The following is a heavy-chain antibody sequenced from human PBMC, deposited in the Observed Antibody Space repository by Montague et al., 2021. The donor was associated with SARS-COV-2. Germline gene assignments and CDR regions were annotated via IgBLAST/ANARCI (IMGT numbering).Heavy chain of an antibody. CDR3: ARHASCRIAATTSHWFDH. Sequence: SETLSLTCTVSGGSISSSSYYWGWIRQPPGKGLEWIGSIYYSGSTYYNPSLKSRVTISVDTSKNQFSLKLSSVTAADTAVYYCARHASCRIAATTSHWFDHWGQGTLVTVSS. V-gene: IGHV4-39*01. CDR1: GGSISSSSYY. CDR2: IYYSGST. J-gene: IGHJ5*02. D-gene: IGHD1-26*01.